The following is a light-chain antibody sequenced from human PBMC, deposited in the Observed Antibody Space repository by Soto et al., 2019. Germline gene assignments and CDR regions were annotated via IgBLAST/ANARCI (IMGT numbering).Light chain of an antibody. CDR3: HQNYDLPWT. Sequence: EIALTQSPPSPSLSPGESVTLSCRTSQAISGNYLSWYQRRPGQAPMLLIFGASIRATDIPARFSGSGSGRDFTLAITSLEPEDFAVYYCHQNYDLPWTFGQGTKLEMK. J-gene: IGKJ2*02. V-gene: IGKV3D-7*01. CDR1: QAISGNY. CDR2: GAS.